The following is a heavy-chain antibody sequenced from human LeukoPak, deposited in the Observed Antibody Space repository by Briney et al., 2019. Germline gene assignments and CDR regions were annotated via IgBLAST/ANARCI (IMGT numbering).Heavy chain of an antibody. D-gene: IGHD3-10*02. CDR1: GFTFSSYD. CDR2: IGTAGDT. Sequence: PGGSLRLSCAASGFTFSSYDMHWVRQATGKGLEWVSAIGTAGDTYYPGSVKGRFTISIENAKNSLYLQMNSLRAGDTAVYYCARSRRLFERFGYYYGMDVWGQGTTVTVSS. V-gene: IGHV3-13*01. J-gene: IGHJ6*02. CDR3: ARSRRLFERFGYYYGMDV.